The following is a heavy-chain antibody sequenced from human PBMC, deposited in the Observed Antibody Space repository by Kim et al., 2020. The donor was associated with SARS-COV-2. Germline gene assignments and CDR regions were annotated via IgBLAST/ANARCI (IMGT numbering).Heavy chain of an antibody. J-gene: IGHJ2*01. CDR2: IYYSGTS. D-gene: IGHD4-17*01. CDR3: ARGGASTVTSFWYFDL. Sequence: SETLSLTCRVSGGSISSGGYAWSWLRQAPGKGPEWIGYIYYSGTSHHNPALSRRVTLSIERSKNQITLQLRSVTAADTAVYVCARGGASTVTSFWYFDLWGRGTLVSVSS. V-gene: IGHV4-30-2*01. CDR1: GGSISSGGYA.